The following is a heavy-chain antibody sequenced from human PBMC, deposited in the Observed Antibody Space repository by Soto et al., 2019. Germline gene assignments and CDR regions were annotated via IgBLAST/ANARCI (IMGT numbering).Heavy chain of an antibody. CDR2: IYHSGAT. CDR3: ARDSRYCTDGGCSIMRDAFAV. J-gene: IGHJ3*01. V-gene: IGHV4-4*02. D-gene: IGHD2-15*01. Sequence: QAQLQESGPGLVRPSGTLSLTCTVSRFSVTNNKYWNWVRQSPGKALEWIGEIYHSGATYYNPSLSGRAGISMDKPKNQLARNLTSVTAADTAVYYCARDSRYCTDGGCSIMRDAFAVWAQGPRFPVSS. CDR1: RFSVTNNKY.